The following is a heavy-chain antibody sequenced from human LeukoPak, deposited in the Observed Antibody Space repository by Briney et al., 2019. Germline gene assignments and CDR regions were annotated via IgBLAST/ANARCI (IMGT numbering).Heavy chain of an antibody. Sequence: SETLSLTCTVSGGSISSSSYYWGWIRQPPGKGLEWIGSIYYSGSTYYNPSLKSRVTISVDTSKNQFSLKLSSETAADTAVYYCAGGKYYYDSSGYEFDYWGQGTLVTVSS. CDR3: AGGKYYYDSSGYEFDY. CDR1: GGSISSSSYY. D-gene: IGHD3-22*01. CDR2: IYYSGST. J-gene: IGHJ4*02. V-gene: IGHV4-39*07.